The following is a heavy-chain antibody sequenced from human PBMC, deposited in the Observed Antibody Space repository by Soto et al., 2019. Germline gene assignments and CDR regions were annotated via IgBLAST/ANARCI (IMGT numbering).Heavy chain of an antibody. CDR2: INHSGST. J-gene: IGHJ3*02. CDR1: GGSFSGYY. D-gene: IGHD6-19*01. CDR3: ARARGAQWLVRDAFDI. V-gene: IGHV4-34*01. Sequence: PSETLSLTCAVYGGSFSGYYWSWIRQPPGKGLEWIGEINHSGSTNYNPSLKSRVTISVDTSKNQFSRKLSSVTAADTAVYYCARARGAQWLVRDAFDIWGQGTMVTVSS.